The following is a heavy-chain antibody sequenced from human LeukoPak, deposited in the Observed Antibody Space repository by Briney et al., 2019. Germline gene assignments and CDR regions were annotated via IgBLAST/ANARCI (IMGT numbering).Heavy chain of an antibody. CDR1: GGSISSYY. CDR2: IYYSGST. D-gene: IGHD2-2*01. J-gene: IGHJ4*02. CDR3: ARVPAATYYFDY. V-gene: IGHV4-59*01. Sequence: PSETLSLTCTVSGGSISSYYWSRIRQPPGKGLEWIGYIYYSGSTNYNPSLKSRVTISVDTSKNQFSLKLSSVTAADTAVYYCARVPAATYYFDYWGQGTLVTVSS.